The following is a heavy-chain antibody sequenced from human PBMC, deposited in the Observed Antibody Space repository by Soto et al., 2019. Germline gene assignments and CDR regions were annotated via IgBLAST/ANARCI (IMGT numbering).Heavy chain of an antibody. Sequence: ASVKVYCKASGGTFSSYAISWVRQAPGQGLEWMGGIIPIFGTANYAQKFQGRVTITADESTSTAYMELSSLRSEDTAVYYCARARPDYYDSSGYGLGAFDIWGQGTMVTVSS. J-gene: IGHJ3*02. CDR1: GGTFSSYA. D-gene: IGHD3-22*01. V-gene: IGHV1-69*13. CDR3: ARARPDYYDSSGYGLGAFDI. CDR2: IIPIFGTA.